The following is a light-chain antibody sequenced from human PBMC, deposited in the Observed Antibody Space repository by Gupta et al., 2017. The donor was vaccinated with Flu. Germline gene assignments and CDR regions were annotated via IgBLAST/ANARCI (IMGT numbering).Light chain of an antibody. Sequence: LQMSQSPYTLSASVGDRVTITCRADQSVRNWLAWYQQKPGKAPKLLIYNASSFETGVPSRFSGSGSGTEVTLTISSLQPDDFASYYCQQYGTFPWTFGQGTKVEIK. J-gene: IGKJ1*01. CDR2: NAS. CDR3: QQYGTFPWT. V-gene: IGKV1-5*03. CDR1: QSVRNW.